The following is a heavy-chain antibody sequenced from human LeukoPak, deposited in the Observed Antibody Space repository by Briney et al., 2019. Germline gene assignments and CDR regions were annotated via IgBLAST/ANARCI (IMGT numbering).Heavy chain of an antibody. CDR3: VGGEQLVGETFDY. J-gene: IGHJ4*02. CDR2: IYYSGST. Sequence: SETLSLTCTVSGGSISSSSYYWGWIRQPPGKGLEWVATIYYSGSTSYNPSLKSRVTLSVDKSKNQFSLKLSSVTAADTAVYYCVGGEQLVGETFDYWGQGTLVTVSS. V-gene: IGHV4-39*01. D-gene: IGHD6-6*01. CDR1: GGSISSSSYY.